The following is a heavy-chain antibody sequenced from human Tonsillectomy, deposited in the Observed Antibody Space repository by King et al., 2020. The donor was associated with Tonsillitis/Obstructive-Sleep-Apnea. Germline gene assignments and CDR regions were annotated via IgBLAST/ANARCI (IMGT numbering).Heavy chain of an antibody. CDR3: AGLDCSSTSCYDGYYYYYYMDV. CDR1: GGTFSSYV. Sequence: QLVQSGAEVKKPGSSVKVSCKASGGTFSSYVISWVRQAPGQGLEWMGGIIPIFGTSNYAQKFQGRVTITADESTSTAYLELTNLRSEDTAVYYCAGLDCSSTSCYDGYYYYYYMDVWGKGTTVTVSS. D-gene: IGHD2-2*01. CDR2: IIPIFGTS. V-gene: IGHV1-69*01. J-gene: IGHJ6*03.